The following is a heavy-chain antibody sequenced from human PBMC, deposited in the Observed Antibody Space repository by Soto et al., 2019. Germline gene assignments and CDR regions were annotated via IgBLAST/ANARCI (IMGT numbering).Heavy chain of an antibody. D-gene: IGHD3-22*01. V-gene: IGHV4-31*03. Sequence: SETLSLTCSVSGGSISSGGYFWSWIRQHPGTGLEWIGYISYSGSTYYNPSLESRVTISLDTSKNQFSLKLSSVTAADTAVYYCARFRGYYYDSSGLDYWGQGTLVTVSS. CDR1: GGSISSGGYF. J-gene: IGHJ4*02. CDR2: ISYSGST. CDR3: ARFRGYYYDSSGLDY.